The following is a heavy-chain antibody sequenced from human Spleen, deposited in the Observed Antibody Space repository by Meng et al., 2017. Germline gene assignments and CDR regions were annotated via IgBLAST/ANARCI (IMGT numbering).Heavy chain of an antibody. CDR1: DYTFTGYG. Sequence: QVQPGQSGPEVKKPGAVVKVSCKASDYTFTGYGVSWVRQAPGQGLEWMAWLGAHDGDTSHAPKFQGRVTVSADRPTATAYMELRSLRSDDTAVYYCARGTPGRSYSDYWGQGTLVTVSS. CDR3: ARGTPGRSYSDY. CDR2: LGAHDGDT. J-gene: IGHJ4*02. D-gene: IGHD3-10*01. V-gene: IGHV1-18*01.